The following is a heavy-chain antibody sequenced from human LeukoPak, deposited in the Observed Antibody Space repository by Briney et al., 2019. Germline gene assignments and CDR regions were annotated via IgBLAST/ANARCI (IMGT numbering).Heavy chain of an antibody. CDR1: GGSISSYY. D-gene: IGHD6-13*01. Sequence: SETLSLTCTVSGGSISSYYWSWIRQPPGKGLEWIGYIYYSGSTNYNPSLKSRVTISVDTSKNQFSLKLSSVTAADTAVYYCARGDSSSWVSFDPWGQGTLVTVSS. CDR3: ARGDSSSWVSFDP. J-gene: IGHJ5*02. CDR2: IYYSGST. V-gene: IGHV4-59*01.